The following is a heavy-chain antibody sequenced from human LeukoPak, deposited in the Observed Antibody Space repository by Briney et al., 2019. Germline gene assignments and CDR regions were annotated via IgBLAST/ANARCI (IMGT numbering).Heavy chain of an antibody. D-gene: IGHD3-22*01. Sequence: ALVKVSCKASGYTFTGYYMHWVRQAPGQGLEWMGWINPNSGGTNYAQKFQGRVTMTRDTSTSTAYMELSRLRSDDTAVYYCAILTSPNYYDSSGYYSDKAPFDYWGQGTLVTVSS. J-gene: IGHJ4*02. CDR2: INPNSGGT. CDR3: AILTSPNYYDSSGYYSDKAPFDY. V-gene: IGHV1-2*02. CDR1: GYTFTGYY.